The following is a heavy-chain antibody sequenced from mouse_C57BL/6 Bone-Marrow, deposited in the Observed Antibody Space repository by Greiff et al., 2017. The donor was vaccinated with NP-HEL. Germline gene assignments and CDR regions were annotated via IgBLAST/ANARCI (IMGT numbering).Heavy chain of an antibody. V-gene: IGHV5-16*01. CDR1: GFTFSDYY. J-gene: IGHJ2*01. Sequence: EVKLVESEGGLVQPGSSMKLSCTASGFTFSDYYMAWVRQVPEKGLEWVANINYDGSSTYYLDSLKSRFIISRDNAKNILYLQMSSLKSEDTATYYCARDNWGFDYWGQGTTLTVSS. CDR2: INYDGSST. CDR3: ARDNWGFDY. D-gene: IGHD4-1*01.